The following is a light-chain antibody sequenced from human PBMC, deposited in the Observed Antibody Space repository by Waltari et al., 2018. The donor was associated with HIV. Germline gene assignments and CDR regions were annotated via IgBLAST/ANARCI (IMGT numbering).Light chain of an antibody. V-gene: IGLV2-14*01. J-gene: IGLJ3*02. Sequence: QSALTPPASVSGPPGQSIPISCTGTSNDVGGSKYVAWYLHGPGKTPKRRVYKVSDRPVGVSIRCSGSKSCNSATLTISGVQAEDEADCYCSSYTSSATLVFGGGTKLTVL. CDR3: SSYTSSATLV. CDR2: KVS. CDR1: SNDVGGSKY.